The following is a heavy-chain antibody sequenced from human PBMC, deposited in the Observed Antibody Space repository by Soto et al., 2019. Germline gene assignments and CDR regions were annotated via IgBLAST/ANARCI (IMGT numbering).Heavy chain of an antibody. J-gene: IGHJ5*02. CDR3: ARDEPEREGRWGWFDP. Sequence: QVQLVQSGAEVKKPGASVKVSCKASGYTFTSYYMHWVRQAPGQGLEWMGIINPSGGSTSYAQKFQGRVTMTRDTSTSTVYMELSSLRSEDTAVYYCARDEPEREGRWGWFDPWGQGTLVTVSS. D-gene: IGHD3-16*01. V-gene: IGHV1-46*01. CDR1: GYTFTSYY. CDR2: INPSGGST.